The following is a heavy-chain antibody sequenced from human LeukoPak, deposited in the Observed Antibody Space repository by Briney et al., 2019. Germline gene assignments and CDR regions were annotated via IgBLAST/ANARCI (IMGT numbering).Heavy chain of an antibody. CDR1: AYTFTSYD. Sequence: ASVKVSCKASAYTFTSYDINWVRQSTGQGLEWMGWMNPNSGNTGYAQKFQGRVTMTRNTSISTAYMELSSLRSEDTAVYYCARGEPKDDAFDIWGQGTMVTVSS. V-gene: IGHV1-8*01. CDR2: MNPNSGNT. CDR3: ARGEPKDDAFDI. J-gene: IGHJ3*02.